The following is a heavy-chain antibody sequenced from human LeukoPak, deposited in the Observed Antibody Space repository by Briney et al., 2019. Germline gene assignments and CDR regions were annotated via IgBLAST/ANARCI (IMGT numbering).Heavy chain of an antibody. Sequence: ASVKVSCKASGYTFTGYYMHWVRQAPGQGLEWVGWISAYNGNTNYAQKLQDRVTMTTDTSTSTAYMELKSLTYDDTAVYFCARIGYRSTQWLVDSTDPWGQGTLVTVSS. V-gene: IGHV1-18*04. CDR2: ISAYNGNT. CDR3: ARIGYRSTQWLVDSTDP. CDR1: GYTFTGYY. J-gene: IGHJ5*02. D-gene: IGHD6-19*01.